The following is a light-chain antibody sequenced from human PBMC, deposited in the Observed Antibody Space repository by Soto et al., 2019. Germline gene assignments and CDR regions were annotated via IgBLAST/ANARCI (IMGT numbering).Light chain of an antibody. CDR3: CSYAGSSTS. CDR2: EVS. V-gene: IGLV2-23*02. J-gene: IGLJ2*01. CDR1: SSDVGSYNL. Sequence: QSALTQPASVSGSPGQSITISCTGTSSDVGSYNLVSWYQQHPGKAPKLMIYEVSKRPSVVSNRFSGSKSGNTASLTISGLQAEDEADYYCCSYAGSSTSFGGGTKLTVL.